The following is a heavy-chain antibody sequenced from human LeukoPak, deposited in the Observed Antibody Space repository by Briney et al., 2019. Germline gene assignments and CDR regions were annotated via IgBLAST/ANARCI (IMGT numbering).Heavy chain of an antibody. J-gene: IGHJ4*02. CDR1: GYSFTSYY. Sequence: GASVKVSCKTSGYSFTSYYIHWVRQAPGQGLEWMGIINPSGGSTSYAQKFQGRVTMTRDTSTSTVYMYLSSLRSEDMAVYYCARDSLYGVADYWGQGTLVTVSS. D-gene: IGHD4-17*01. V-gene: IGHV1-46*01. CDR3: ARDSLYGVADY. CDR2: INPSGGST.